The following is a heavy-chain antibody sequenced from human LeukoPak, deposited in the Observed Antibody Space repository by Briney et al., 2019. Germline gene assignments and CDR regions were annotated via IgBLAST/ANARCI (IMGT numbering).Heavy chain of an antibody. CDR3: ARGDQPEAGRLGRGPPIYYHYMDV. J-gene: IGHJ6*03. CDR1: GFIFGVYE. CDR2: IRSSGATI. D-gene: IGHD3-22*01. V-gene: IGHV3-48*03. Sequence: PGGSLRLSCAASGFIFGVYEMNWVRQAPGRGLEWIAYIRSSGATIYYADSLEGRFTISRDNAKKSLYLQMNSLRAEDTAVYYCARGDQPEAGRLGRGPPIYYHYMDVWGKGTTVTVS.